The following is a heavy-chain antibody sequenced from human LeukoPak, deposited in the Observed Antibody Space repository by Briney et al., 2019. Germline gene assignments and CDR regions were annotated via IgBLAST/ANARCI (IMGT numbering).Heavy chain of an antibody. V-gene: IGHV3-21*01. CDR1: GFTFSSYS. D-gene: IGHD3-9*01. Sequence: GGSLRLSCAASGFTFSSYSMSWVRQAPGKGLEWVSSISSSSSYIYYADSVKGRFTISRDNAKNSLYLQMNSLRAEDTAVYYCARDRDILTGYYITDAFDIWGQGTMVTVSS. J-gene: IGHJ3*02. CDR3: ARDRDILTGYYITDAFDI. CDR2: ISSSSSYI.